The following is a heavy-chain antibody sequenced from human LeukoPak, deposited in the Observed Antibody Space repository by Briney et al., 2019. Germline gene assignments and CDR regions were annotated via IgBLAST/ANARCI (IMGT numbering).Heavy chain of an antibody. CDR2: INHSGST. Sequence: KPSETLSLTCAVYGGSFSGYYWSWIRQPPGKGLEWIGEINHSGSTNYNPSLKSRVTISVDTSKNQFSLKLSSVTAADTAVYYCATMVRGAPGDYWGQGTLVTVSS. J-gene: IGHJ4*02. CDR1: GGSFSGYY. CDR3: ATMVRGAPGDY. V-gene: IGHV4-34*01. D-gene: IGHD3-10*01.